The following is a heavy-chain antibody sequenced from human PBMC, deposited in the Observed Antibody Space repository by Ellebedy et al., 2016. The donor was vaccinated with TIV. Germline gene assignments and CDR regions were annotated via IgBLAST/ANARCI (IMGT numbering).Heavy chain of an antibody. V-gene: IGHV3-33*01. Sequence: PGGSLRLSCAASGFTFTNYHMHWVRQAPGKGLEWVALIWSDGSLEYYADSVKGRFTLSRDSSENKVYLHMNGLRADDTAVYYCAREVGGGQGDMDVWGQGTTVTVSS. CDR3: AREVGGGQGDMDV. CDR2: IWSDGSLE. CDR1: GFTFTNYH. D-gene: IGHD1-26*01. J-gene: IGHJ6*02.